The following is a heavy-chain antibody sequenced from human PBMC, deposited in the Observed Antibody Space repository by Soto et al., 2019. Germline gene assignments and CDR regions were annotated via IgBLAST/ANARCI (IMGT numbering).Heavy chain of an antibody. V-gene: IGHV3-23*01. CDR2: LNDRGDTT. D-gene: IGHD6-19*01. CDR1: GFSFRYFA. CDR3: AKDATRTNGWYHFDY. J-gene: IGHJ4*02. Sequence: GGSLRLSCAASGFSFRYFAMGWVRQAPGKGLEWVSVLNDRGDTTYYTDSVKGRFAISRDNSKNTLYLQMNSLRAEDTAVYYCAKDATRTNGWYHFDYWGQGALVTRLL.